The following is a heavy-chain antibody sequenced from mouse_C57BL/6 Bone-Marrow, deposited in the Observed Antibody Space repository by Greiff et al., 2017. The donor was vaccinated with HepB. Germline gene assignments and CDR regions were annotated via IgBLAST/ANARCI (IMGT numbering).Heavy chain of an antibody. V-gene: IGHV1-81*01. CDR3: AREFAY. CDR2: IYPRSGNT. J-gene: IGHJ3*01. Sequence: QVQLQQSGAELARPGASVKLSCKASGYTFTSYGISWVKQRTGQGLEWIGEIYPRSGNTYYNEKFKGKATLTADKSSSTAYMELRSLTSEESAVYFCAREFAYWGQGTLVTVSA. CDR1: GYTFTSYG.